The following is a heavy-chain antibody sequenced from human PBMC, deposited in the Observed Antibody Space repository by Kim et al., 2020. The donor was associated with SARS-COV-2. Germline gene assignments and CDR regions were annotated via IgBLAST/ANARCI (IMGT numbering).Heavy chain of an antibody. V-gene: IGHV3-20*01. J-gene: IGHJ5*02. Sequence: DSVKGRFTISRDNAKNTLYLQMNSLRAEDTAVYHCAGDQYSGTSGLPWFDAWGQGTLVTVSS. D-gene: IGHD5-12*01. CDR3: AGDQYSGTSGLPWFDA.